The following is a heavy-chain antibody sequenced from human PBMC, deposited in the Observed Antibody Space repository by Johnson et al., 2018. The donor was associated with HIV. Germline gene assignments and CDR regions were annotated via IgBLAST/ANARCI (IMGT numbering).Heavy chain of an antibody. J-gene: IGHJ3*02. CDR2: IKQDGSEK. CDR3: ARVLATTQYAFDI. Sequence: VQLVESGGGLVQPGGSLRLSCAASGFTFSSYWMSWVRQAPGKGLEWVANIKQDGSEKYYVDSVKGRFTISRDNAKNSLYLQINSLRAEDTAVYYCARVLATTQYAFDIWGQGTMVTVSS. D-gene: IGHD1-1*01. V-gene: IGHV3-7*01. CDR1: GFTFSSYW.